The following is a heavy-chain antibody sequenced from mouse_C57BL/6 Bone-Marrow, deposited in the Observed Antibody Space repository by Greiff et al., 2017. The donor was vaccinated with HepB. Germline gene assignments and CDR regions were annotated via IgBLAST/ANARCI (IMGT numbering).Heavy chain of an antibody. Sequence: VQLQQPGAELVKPGASVKLSCKASGYTFTSYWMHWVKQRPGQGLEWIGMIHPNSGSTNYNEKFKSKATLTVDKSSSTAYMPLSSLTSEDAAVYYCARPFITTVVATGWGQGTTLTVSS. CDR2: IHPNSGST. J-gene: IGHJ2*01. D-gene: IGHD1-1*01. CDR3: ARPFITTVVATG. CDR1: GYTFTSYW. V-gene: IGHV1-64*01.